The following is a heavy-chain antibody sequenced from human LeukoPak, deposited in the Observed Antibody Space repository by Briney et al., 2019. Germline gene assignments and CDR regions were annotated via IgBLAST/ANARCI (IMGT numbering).Heavy chain of an antibody. Sequence: ASVTVSFTASGYTFTIYYMHWVRQAPGQGLEWMGIINPSGGSTSYAQKFQGRVTMTRDTSTSTVYMELSSLRSEDTAVYYCARDFTTYYDILTGSAGAFDIWGQGTMVTVSS. D-gene: IGHD3-9*01. J-gene: IGHJ3*02. V-gene: IGHV1-46*01. CDR3: ARDFTTYYDILTGSAGAFDI. CDR1: GYTFTIYY. CDR2: INPSGGST.